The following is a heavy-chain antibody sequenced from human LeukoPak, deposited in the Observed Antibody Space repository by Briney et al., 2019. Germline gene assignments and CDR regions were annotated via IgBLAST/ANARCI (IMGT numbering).Heavy chain of an antibody. J-gene: IGHJ5*02. V-gene: IGHV1-69*01. CDR1: GCTFSSYA. CDR2: IIPIFGTA. D-gene: IGHD2-21*02. CDR3: ARVVYMVTHPRGFDP. Sequence: SVEVSCKASGCTFSSYAISWVRQAPGQGLEWMGGIIPIFGTANYAQKFQGRVTITADESTNIAYMELSSLRSEDTAVYYCARVVYMVTHPRGFDPWGQGTLVTVSS.